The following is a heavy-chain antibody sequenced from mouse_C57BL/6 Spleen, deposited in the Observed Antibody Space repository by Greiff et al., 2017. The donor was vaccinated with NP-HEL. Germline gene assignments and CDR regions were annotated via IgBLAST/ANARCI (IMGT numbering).Heavy chain of an antibody. CDR1: GFTFSSYG. CDR3: ARQNTVVGYFDV. D-gene: IGHD1-1*01. V-gene: IGHV5-6*01. J-gene: IGHJ1*03. Sequence: EVKLMESGGDLVKPGGSLKLSCAASGFTFSSYGMSWVRQTPDKRLEWVATISSGGSYTYYPDSVKGRFTISRDNAKNTLYLQMSSLKSEDTAMYYCARQNTVVGYFDVWGTGTTVTVSS. CDR2: ISSGGSYT.